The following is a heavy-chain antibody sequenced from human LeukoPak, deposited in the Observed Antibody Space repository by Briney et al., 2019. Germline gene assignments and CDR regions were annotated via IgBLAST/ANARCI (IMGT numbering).Heavy chain of an antibody. CDR1: GDSVSSNSVT. CDR3: ARRLTQYDCFDP. V-gene: IGHV6-1*01. D-gene: IGHD2-2*01. J-gene: IGHJ5*02. CDR2: TYYRSTWYN. Sequence: SQTLSLTCAISGDSVSSNSVTWNWLRQSPSRGLEWLGWTYYRSTWYNDYAVSVRGRITVNPVTSKNQFSLHLNSVTPEDTAVYYCARRLTQYDCFDPWGQGILVTVSS.